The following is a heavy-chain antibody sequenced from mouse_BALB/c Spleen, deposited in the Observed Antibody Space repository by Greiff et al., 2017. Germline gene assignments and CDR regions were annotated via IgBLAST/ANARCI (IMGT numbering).Heavy chain of an antibody. CDR3: ARDYYGTSFAY. V-gene: IGHV5-6-5*01. J-gene: IGHJ3*01. CDR2: ISSGGST. Sequence: EVQLQESGGGLVKPGGSLKLSCAASGFTFSSYAMSWVRQTPEKRLEWVASISSGGSTYYPDSVKGRFTISRDNARNILYLQMSSLRSEDTAMYYCARDYYGTSFAYWGQGTLVTVSA. CDR1: GFTFSSYA. D-gene: IGHD1-1*01.